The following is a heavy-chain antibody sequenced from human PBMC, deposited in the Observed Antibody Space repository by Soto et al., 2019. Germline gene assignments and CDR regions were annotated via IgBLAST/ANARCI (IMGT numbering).Heavy chain of an antibody. J-gene: IGHJ6*02. CDR1: GFTFSSYG. D-gene: IGHD3-3*01. CDR3: AKEVWSGPMDV. V-gene: IGHV3-30*18. Sequence: QVQLVESGGGVVQPGRSLRLSCAASGFTFSSYGMHWVRQAPGKGLEWVAVISYDGSNKYYADSVKGRFTTSRDNSKNTLYLQMNSLRAEDTAVYYCAKEVWSGPMDVWGQGTTVTVSS. CDR2: ISYDGSNK.